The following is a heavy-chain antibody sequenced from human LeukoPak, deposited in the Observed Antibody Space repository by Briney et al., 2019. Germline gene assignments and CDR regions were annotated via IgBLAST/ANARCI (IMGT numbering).Heavy chain of an antibody. CDR2: INQDGSEK. Sequence: GGSLRLSCAASGFTFTTYWMSWVRQAPGKVLEWVANINQDGSEKYYVDSVKGRFTISRDNAKNSLYLQTNSLRAEDTAVYFCVRAIGSNTLWGQGTLVTVSS. J-gene: IGHJ4*02. D-gene: IGHD4-23*01. V-gene: IGHV3-7*01. CDR1: GFTFTTYW. CDR3: VRAIGSNTL.